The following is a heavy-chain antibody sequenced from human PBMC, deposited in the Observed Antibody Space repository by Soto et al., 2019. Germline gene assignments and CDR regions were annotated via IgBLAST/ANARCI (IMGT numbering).Heavy chain of an antibody. CDR3: ASARDGYNYDALDL. Sequence: EVQLVESGGGLVQPGGSLRLSCAASGFTFSSYWMSWVRQPPGKGLEWVANIKQDGSATYYVDSVKGRFTISRDNAKNSLFLQMNSLRAEDTAVYHCASARDGYNYDALDLWGQGTTVTVSS. D-gene: IGHD5-12*01. V-gene: IGHV3-7*05. J-gene: IGHJ3*01. CDR1: GFTFSSYW. CDR2: IKQDGSAT.